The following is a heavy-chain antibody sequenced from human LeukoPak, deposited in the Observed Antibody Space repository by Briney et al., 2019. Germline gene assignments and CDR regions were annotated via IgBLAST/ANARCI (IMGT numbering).Heavy chain of an antibody. CDR1: GFTFHDYD. Sequence: GGSLRLSCAASGFTFHDYDMSWVRQAPGKRLEWVSGISGNSDSTYYADSVKGRFTISRDSSKNTLYLQMNSLRAEDTAVYYCARQVDSSAWSPFSYWGQGTLVTVSS. CDR2: ISGNSDST. CDR3: ARQVDSSAWSPFSY. D-gene: IGHD6-19*01. J-gene: IGHJ4*02. V-gene: IGHV3-23*01.